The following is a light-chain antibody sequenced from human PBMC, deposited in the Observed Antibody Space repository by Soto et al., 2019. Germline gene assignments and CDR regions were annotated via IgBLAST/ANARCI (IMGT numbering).Light chain of an antibody. CDR3: SSYTSSTTPL. J-gene: IGLJ2*01. CDR1: SSDIGDYNY. V-gene: IGLV2-8*01. CDR2: EVT. Sequence: QSALTQPPSASGSPGQSVTFSCTGTSSDIGDYNYVSWYQQHPGKAPKLMIYEVTKRPSGVPDRFSGSKSGNTASLTVSGLQADDEADYYCSSYTSSTTPLFGGGTKLTVL.